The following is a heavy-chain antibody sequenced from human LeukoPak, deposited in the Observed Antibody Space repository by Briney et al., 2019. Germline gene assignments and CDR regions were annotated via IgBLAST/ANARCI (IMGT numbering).Heavy chain of an antibody. Sequence: GGSLRLSCAASGFTFSTYAMSWVRQVPGKGLEWVSTISGSGDSTYYGDSVKGRFTISRDNSKNTLYLQMNSLRAEDTAVYYCAKGDYYYYYMDVWGKGTTVTVSS. CDR1: GFTFSTYA. V-gene: IGHV3-23*01. J-gene: IGHJ6*03. CDR3: AKGDYYYYYMDV. CDR2: ISGSGDST.